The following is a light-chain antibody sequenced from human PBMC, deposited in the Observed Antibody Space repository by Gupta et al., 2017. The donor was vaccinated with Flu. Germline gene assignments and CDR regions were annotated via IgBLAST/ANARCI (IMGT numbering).Light chain of an antibody. V-gene: IGLV3-21*02. CDR3: QVWDSSSDHVV. Sequence: SYVLTTPPSVSMAPGQTARITCGGNNIGSKRVHWYKQKPGQAPVLVVYDDSDRPSGIPERFSGSNSGNTATLTISRVEAGDEADYYWQVWDSSSDHVVFGGGTKLTV. CDR1: NIGSKR. CDR2: DDS. J-gene: IGLJ2*01.